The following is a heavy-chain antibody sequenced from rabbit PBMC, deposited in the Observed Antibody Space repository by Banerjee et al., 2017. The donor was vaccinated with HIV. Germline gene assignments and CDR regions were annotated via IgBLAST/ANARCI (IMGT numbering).Heavy chain of an antibody. V-gene: IGHV1S40*01. J-gene: IGHJ6*01. CDR3: ARNEWDYTGTTYYSL. CDR1: GFSLSSNYY. CDR2: IYAGSSGST. Sequence: QSLEESGGDLVKPGASLTLTCTASGFSLSSNYYMCWVRQAPGKGLEWIACIYAGSSGSTYYASWAKGRFTISKTSSTTVTLQMTSLTGADTATYFCARNEWDYTGTTYYSLWGPGTLVTVS. D-gene: IGHD8-1*01.